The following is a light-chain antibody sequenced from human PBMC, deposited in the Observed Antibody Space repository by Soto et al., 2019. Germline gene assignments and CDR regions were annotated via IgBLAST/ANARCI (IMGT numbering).Light chain of an antibody. J-gene: IGKJ1*01. CDR2: DAS. Sequence: EIVLTQSPGTLSLSPGERATLSCRASQSISSTYLTWYHQRPGQAPRLLIYDASRRATGIPDRFSGSGSGTDFSLTISRLETEDFAVYYWQHYDSARWKFGLGTKVEIK. CDR3: QHYDSARWK. V-gene: IGKV3-20*01. CDR1: QSISSTY.